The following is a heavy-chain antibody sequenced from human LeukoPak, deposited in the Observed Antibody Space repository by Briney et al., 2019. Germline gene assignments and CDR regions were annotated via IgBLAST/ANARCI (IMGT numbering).Heavy chain of an antibody. CDR2: ITRSGSTI. CDR1: GFTFSDYS. D-gene: IGHD1-1*01. CDR3: ARDHNFGFDY. Sequence: GGSLRLSCAASGFTFSDYSMNWVRQAPGKGLEWVSYITRSGSTIYHADSVKGRFTISRDNAKNSLFLQMNSLRDEDTAVYYCARDHNFGFDYWGQGALVTVSS. V-gene: IGHV3-48*02. J-gene: IGHJ4*02.